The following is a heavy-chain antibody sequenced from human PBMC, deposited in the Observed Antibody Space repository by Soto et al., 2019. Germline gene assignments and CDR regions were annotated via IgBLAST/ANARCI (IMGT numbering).Heavy chain of an antibody. D-gene: IGHD6-13*01. J-gene: IGHJ6*03. Sequence: EVQLVESGGGLVQPGGSLRLSCAASGFTFSSYDMHWVRQATGKGLEWVSAIGTAGDTYYPGSVKGRFTISRENAKNSLYLQMNSLRAGDTAVYYCARGDRIAAAGIRSHYYYMDVWGKGTTVTVSS. V-gene: IGHV3-13*01. CDR2: IGTAGDT. CDR3: ARGDRIAAAGIRSHYYYMDV. CDR1: GFTFSSYD.